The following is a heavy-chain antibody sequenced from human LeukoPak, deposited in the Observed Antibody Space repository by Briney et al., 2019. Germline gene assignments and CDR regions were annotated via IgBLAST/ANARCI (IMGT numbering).Heavy chain of an antibody. V-gene: IGHV3-48*01. CDR3: ARDENGDSDFDL. CDR2: ISSGGSTI. CDR1: GFIFSNYD. D-gene: IGHD5-12*01. Sequence: PGGPLRLSCAASGFIFSNYDMNWLRPAPARGVAGVSLISSGGSTIFYADSGKGRFTISRDDAKNSLYVQMNNLRVEDTAVYYCARDENGDSDFDLWGRGTLVTVSS. J-gene: IGHJ2*01.